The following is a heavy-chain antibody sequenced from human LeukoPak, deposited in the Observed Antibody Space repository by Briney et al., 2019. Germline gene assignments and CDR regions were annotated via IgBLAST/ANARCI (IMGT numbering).Heavy chain of an antibody. CDR2: IYSGGST. Sequence: TGGSLRLSCAASGFTVSNNYMSWVRQAPGKGLEWVSVIYSGGSTYFADSVKGRFTISRDYSKNTLYLQMNSLRAEDTAVYYCARDQSDFWSIGYYYMDVWGQGTTVTVSS. J-gene: IGHJ6*03. D-gene: IGHD3-3*01. CDR1: GFTVSNNY. V-gene: IGHV3-53*01. CDR3: ARDQSDFWSIGYYYMDV.